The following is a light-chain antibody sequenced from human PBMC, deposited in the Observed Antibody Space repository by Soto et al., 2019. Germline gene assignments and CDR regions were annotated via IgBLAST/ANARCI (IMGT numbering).Light chain of an antibody. Sequence: QSVLTQPASVSGSPGQSITISCTGTSSDIGSYNYVSWYQQHPGKAPKLIIYDVTNRPAGISSRFSASKSGDTASLTISVLQADDEADYFCSSYKSTSTPSVFGTGTKHTVL. CDR2: DVT. V-gene: IGLV2-14*03. CDR3: SSYKSTSTPSV. J-gene: IGLJ1*01. CDR1: SSDIGSYNY.